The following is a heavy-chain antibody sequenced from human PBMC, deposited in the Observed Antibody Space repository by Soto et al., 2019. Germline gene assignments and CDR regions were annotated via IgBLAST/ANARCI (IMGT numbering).Heavy chain of an antibody. CDR3: ARESEDLTSNFDY. V-gene: IGHV3-21*06. CDR1: GFTFSRYS. CDR2: ISSTTNYI. J-gene: IGHJ4*02. Sequence: SWGSLRLSCAASGFTFSRYSMSWVRHSPGKGLEWVSSISSTTNYIYYGDSMKGRFTISRDNAKNSLYLEMNSLRAEDTAVYYCARESEDLTSNFDYWGQGTLVTVSS.